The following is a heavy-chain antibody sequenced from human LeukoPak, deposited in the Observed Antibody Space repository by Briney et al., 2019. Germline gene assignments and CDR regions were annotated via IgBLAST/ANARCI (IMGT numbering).Heavy chain of an antibody. CDR3: ARDKGCSGGSCYSNWFDP. V-gene: IGHV4-4*07. D-gene: IGHD2-15*01. Sequence: SETLSLTCTVSGGSISSYYWSWIRQPAGKGLEWIGRIYTSGSTNYNPSLKSRVTISVDTSKNQFSLKLSSVTAADTAVYYCARDKGCSGGSCYSNWFDPWGQGTLVTVSS. CDR2: IYTSGST. J-gene: IGHJ5*02. CDR1: GGSISSYY.